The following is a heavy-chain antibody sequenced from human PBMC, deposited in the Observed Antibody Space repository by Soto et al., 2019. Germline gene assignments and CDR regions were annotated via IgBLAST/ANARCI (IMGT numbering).Heavy chain of an antibody. Sequence: SVKVSCKXSGGTFSSYAISWVRQAPGQGLEWMGGIIPIFGTANYAQKFQGRVTITADESTSTAYMELSSLRSEDTAVYYCASFTPGYNWFDPWGQGTLVTVSS. J-gene: IGHJ5*02. V-gene: IGHV1-69*13. CDR2: IIPIFGTA. D-gene: IGHD3-10*01. CDR3: ASFTPGYNWFDP. CDR1: GGTFSSYA.